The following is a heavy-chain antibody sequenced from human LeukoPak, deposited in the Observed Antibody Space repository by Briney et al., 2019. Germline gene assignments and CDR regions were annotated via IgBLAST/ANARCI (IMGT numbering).Heavy chain of an antibody. J-gene: IGHJ4*02. Sequence: SETLSLTCTVSGGSISSSSYSWGWVRQPPGKGLEWIGTFYYSGSTYYSPSLKSRVTISVDTSKNQFSLKLSSVTAADTAVYSCAGFTFFRGVITFDYWGQGTLVTVSS. V-gene: IGHV4-39*07. D-gene: IGHD3-10*01. CDR3: AGFTFFRGVITFDY. CDR1: GGSISSSSYS. CDR2: FYYSGST.